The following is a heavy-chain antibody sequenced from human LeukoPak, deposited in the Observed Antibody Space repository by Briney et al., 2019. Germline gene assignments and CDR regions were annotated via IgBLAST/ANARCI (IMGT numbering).Heavy chain of an antibody. D-gene: IGHD3-22*01. Sequence: SCKASGYTFTGYHMHWVRQAPGKGLEWVAFIRYDGSNKYYADSVKGRFTISRDNSKNTLYLQMNSLRAEDTAVYYCAKGYDSSGYRDYWGQGTLVTVSS. J-gene: IGHJ4*02. CDR2: IRYDGSNK. V-gene: IGHV3-30*02. CDR1: GYTFTGYH. CDR3: AKGYDSSGYRDY.